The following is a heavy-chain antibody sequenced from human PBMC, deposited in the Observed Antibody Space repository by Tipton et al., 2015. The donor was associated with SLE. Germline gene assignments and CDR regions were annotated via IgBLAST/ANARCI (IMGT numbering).Heavy chain of an antibody. D-gene: IGHD6-13*01. J-gene: IGHJ4*02. CDR1: GASISSLY. Sequence: TLSLTCTVSGASISSLYWSWIRQPPGKGLEWIGCIPYSGSTNYNPSLRSRVTLSIDTSKNQFSLKVTSVTASDTAVYYCARGGGDSSSCQDFDHWGQGNSVTVSS. V-gene: IGHV4-59*11. CDR2: IPYSGST. CDR3: ARGGGDSSSCQDFDH.